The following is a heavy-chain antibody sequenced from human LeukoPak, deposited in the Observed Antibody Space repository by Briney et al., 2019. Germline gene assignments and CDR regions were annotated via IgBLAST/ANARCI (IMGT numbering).Heavy chain of an antibody. Sequence: PSETLSLTCTVSGGSISSSDYYWGWIRQPPGKGLEWIASIYYSGTTHYNPSHQSRVTMSVDTSKNQFSLKLSSVTAADTAVYYCARLFDRWFDPWGQGTLVTVSS. V-gene: IGHV4-39*01. CDR2: IYYSGTT. CDR1: GGSISSSDYY. J-gene: IGHJ5*02. CDR3: ARLFDRWFDP.